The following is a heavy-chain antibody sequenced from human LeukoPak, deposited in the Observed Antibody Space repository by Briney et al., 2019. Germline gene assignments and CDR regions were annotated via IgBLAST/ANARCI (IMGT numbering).Heavy chain of an antibody. CDR1: GCSFTSYW. V-gene: IGHV5-51*01. Sequence: GESLKISCKGSGCSFTSYWIGWVRQMPGKGLEWMGIIYPGDSDTRYSPSFQGQVTISADKSISTAYLQWSSLKASDTAMYYCARHWDKYQLLFDYWGQGTLVTVSS. CDR3: ARHWDKYQLLFDY. CDR2: IYPGDSDT. D-gene: IGHD2-2*01. J-gene: IGHJ4*02.